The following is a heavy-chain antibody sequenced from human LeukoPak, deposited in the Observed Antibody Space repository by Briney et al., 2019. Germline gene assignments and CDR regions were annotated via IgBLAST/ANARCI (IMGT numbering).Heavy chain of an antibody. Sequence: SETLSLTCTVSGGSISSYYWSWIRQPPGKGLEWIGYIYYSGSTNYNPSLKSRVTISVDTSKNQFSLKLSSVTAADTAVYYCARVTRVAPAAISGVNWFEPGGQGTLVTVSS. CDR3: ARVTRVAPAAISGVNWFEP. CDR2: IYYSGST. D-gene: IGHD2-2*02. J-gene: IGHJ5*02. CDR1: GGSISSYY. V-gene: IGHV4-59*01.